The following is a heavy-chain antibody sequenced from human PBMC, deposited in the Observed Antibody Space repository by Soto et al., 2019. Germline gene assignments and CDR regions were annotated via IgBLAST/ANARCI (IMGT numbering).Heavy chain of an antibody. J-gene: IGHJ4*02. CDR3: AKEGGLSGSYYISSSYYFDY. Sequence: GGSLRLSCAASGFTFSSYGMHWVRQAPGKGLEWVAIISYDGSNTYYADSVKGRFTISRDNSKNTLYLQMNGLRAEDTSVYYCAKEGGLSGSYYISSSYYFDYWGQGTLVTVSS. D-gene: IGHD1-26*01. V-gene: IGHV3-30*18. CDR1: GFTFSSYG. CDR2: ISYDGSNT.